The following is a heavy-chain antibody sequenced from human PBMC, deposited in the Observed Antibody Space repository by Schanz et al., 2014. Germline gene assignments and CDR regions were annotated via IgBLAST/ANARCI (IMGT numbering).Heavy chain of an antibody. CDR2: MSDSGNST. Sequence: VQLVEAGGGVVQPGRSLRLSCAASGFTFSKYGVHWVRQPPGKGLGWASDMSDSGNSTHYADSVKGRFTISSDNDKNSQFLQISSLSAENAAVYYATKVAPESTYLDTWGLGTMVTVSS. D-gene: IGHD2-15*01. J-gene: IGHJ4*01. CDR3: TKVAPESTYLDT. CDR1: GFTFSKYG. V-gene: IGHV3-48*04.